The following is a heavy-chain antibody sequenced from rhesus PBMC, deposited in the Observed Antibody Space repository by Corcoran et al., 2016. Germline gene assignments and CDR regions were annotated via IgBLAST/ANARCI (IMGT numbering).Heavy chain of an antibody. V-gene: IGHV4-65*01. CDR3: ARGSSSLPLYYGLDS. CDR1: GGSISSSNW. J-gene: IGHJ6*01. Sequence: QVQLQESGPGLVKPSETLSLTCVVAGGSISSSNWWSWIRQPPGTGLGWIGYISGISGSTYYHPSLQRRVTISTDTSKTQFSLKLSSVTAADTAVYYCARGSSSLPLYYGLDSWGQGVLVTVSS. CDR2: ISGISGST. D-gene: IGHD4-29*01.